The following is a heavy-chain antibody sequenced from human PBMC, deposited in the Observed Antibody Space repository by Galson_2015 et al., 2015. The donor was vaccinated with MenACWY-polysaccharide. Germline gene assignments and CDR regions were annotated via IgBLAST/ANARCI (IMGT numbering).Heavy chain of an antibody. CDR1: GFTFSSYG. V-gene: IGHV3-30*18. D-gene: IGHD6-13*01. CDR3: AKDRLAAAGDPDY. CDR2: ISYDGSNK. J-gene: IGHJ4*02. Sequence: SLRLSCAASGFTFSSYGIHWVRQAQGKGLEWVAFISYDGSNKYYADSVKGRFTIARDNSKNTLYLQMNSLRAEDTAVYYCAKDRLAAAGDPDYWGQGTLVTVSS.